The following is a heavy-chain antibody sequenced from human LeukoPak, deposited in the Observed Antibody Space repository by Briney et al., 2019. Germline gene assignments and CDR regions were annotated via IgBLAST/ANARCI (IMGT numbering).Heavy chain of an antibody. Sequence: ASVKVSCKASGYTFTGYYMNWVRQALGQGLEWMGRINPNSGGTNYAQKFQGRVTMTRDTSISTAYMELSRLRSDGTAVYYCARVGDGLNDAFDIWGQGTMVTVSS. V-gene: IGHV1-2*06. CDR1: GYTFTGYY. D-gene: IGHD5-24*01. CDR2: INPNSGGT. J-gene: IGHJ3*02. CDR3: ARVGDGLNDAFDI.